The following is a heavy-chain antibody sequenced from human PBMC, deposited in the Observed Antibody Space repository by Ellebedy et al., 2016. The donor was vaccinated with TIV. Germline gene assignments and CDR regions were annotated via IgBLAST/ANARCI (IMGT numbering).Heavy chain of an antibody. CDR3: AQDAIGGYMGYFNP. J-gene: IGHJ5*02. D-gene: IGHD6-19*01. CDR2: ISGNGGDT. CDR1: GFTFSRYA. V-gene: IGHV3-23*01. Sequence: GGSLRLXXAVSGFTFSRYALFWVRQAPGKGLEWVSAISGNGGDTYYADSVKGRFTISRDNSKNTLYLQLNSLRADDTAVYYCAQDAIGGYMGYFNPWGRGTRVTVSS.